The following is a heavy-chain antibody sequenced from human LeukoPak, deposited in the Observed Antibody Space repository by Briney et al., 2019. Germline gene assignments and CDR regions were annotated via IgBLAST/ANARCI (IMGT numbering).Heavy chain of an antibody. CDR1: GFTFSSYG. Sequence: PGRSLRLSCAASGFTFSSYGMHWVRQAPGKGLEWVSGISWNSGSIGYADSVKGRFTISRDNAKNSLYLQMNSLRAEDTALYYCAKDIGGSYYGNFDYWGQGTLVTVSS. D-gene: IGHD1-26*01. V-gene: IGHV3-9*01. J-gene: IGHJ4*02. CDR2: ISWNSGSI. CDR3: AKDIGGSYYGNFDY.